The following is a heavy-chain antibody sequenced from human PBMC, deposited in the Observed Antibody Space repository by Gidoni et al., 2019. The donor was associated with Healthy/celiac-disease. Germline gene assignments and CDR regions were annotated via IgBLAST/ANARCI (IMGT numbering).Heavy chain of an antibody. D-gene: IGHD6-19*01. CDR3: ARGKYSSGWSFDY. CDR1: GYPFTTYD. Sequence: QVQLVQSGAEVKKPGASVKVSCKPSGYPFTTYDINWVRQATRQGLEWMGWMNPNSGNTGYAQKFQGRVTMTRNTSISTAYMELSSLRSEDTAVYYCARGKYSSGWSFDYWGQGTLVTVSS. J-gene: IGHJ4*02. V-gene: IGHV1-8*01. CDR2: MNPNSGNT.